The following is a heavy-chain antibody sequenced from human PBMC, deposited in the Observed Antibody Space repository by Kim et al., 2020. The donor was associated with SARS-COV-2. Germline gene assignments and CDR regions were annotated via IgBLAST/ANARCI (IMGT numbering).Heavy chain of an antibody. CDR3: ARGEAEMATELVDY. Sequence: ASVKVSCKASGYTFTGYYMHWVRQAPGQGLEWMGRINPNSGGTNYAQKFQGRVTMTRDTSISTAYMELSRLRSDDTAVYYCARGEAEMATELVDYWGQGTLVTVSS. CDR2: INPNSGGT. V-gene: IGHV1-2*06. CDR1: GYTFTGYY. D-gene: IGHD5-12*01. J-gene: IGHJ4*02.